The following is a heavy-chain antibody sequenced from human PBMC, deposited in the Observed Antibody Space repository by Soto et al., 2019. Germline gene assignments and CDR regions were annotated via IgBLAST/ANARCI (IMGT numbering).Heavy chain of an antibody. D-gene: IGHD3-3*01. Sequence: ASVKVSCKASGFPFTSYYMHWVRQAPGQGLEWMGIINPSGGSTSYAQKFQGRVTMTRDTSTSTVYMELSSLRSEDTAVYYCARALRNYDFWSGYYPPLNYYYYMDVWGKGTTVTVSS. CDR1: GFPFTSYY. CDR3: ARALRNYDFWSGYYPPLNYYYYMDV. J-gene: IGHJ6*03. CDR2: INPSGGST. V-gene: IGHV1-46*01.